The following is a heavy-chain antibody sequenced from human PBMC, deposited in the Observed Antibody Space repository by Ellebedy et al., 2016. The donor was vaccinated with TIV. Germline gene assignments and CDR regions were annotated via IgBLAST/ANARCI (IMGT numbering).Heavy chain of an antibody. Sequence: GGSLRLSCAASGFTFSSYAMSWVRQAPGKRLEWVSVISGSSGSTYYADSVKGRFTISRDNSKNTLYLQMNSLRAEDTAVYYCAKDGSLRYFDWFGDYWGQGTLVTVSS. D-gene: IGHD3-9*01. V-gene: IGHV3-23*01. CDR3: AKDGSLRYFDWFGDY. CDR2: ISGSSGST. J-gene: IGHJ4*02. CDR1: GFTFSSYA.